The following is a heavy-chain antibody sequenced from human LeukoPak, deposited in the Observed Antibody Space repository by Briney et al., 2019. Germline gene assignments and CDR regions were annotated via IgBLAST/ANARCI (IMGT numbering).Heavy chain of an antibody. CDR1: GGSISSYY. CDR3: ARWDSGSSSGVYFDY. D-gene: IGHD6-6*01. CDR2: IYYSGST. Sequence: SETLSLTCTVSGGSISSYYWSWIRQPPGKGLVWIGYIYYSGSTNYNPSLKSRVTISVDTSKNQFSLKLSSVTAADTAVYYCARWDSGSSSGVYFDYWGQGTLVTVSS. J-gene: IGHJ4*02. V-gene: IGHV4-59*08.